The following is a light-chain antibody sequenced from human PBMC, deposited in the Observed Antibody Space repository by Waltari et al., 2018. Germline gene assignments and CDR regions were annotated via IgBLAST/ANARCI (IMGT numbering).Light chain of an antibody. J-gene: IGKJ2*01. CDR2: WAS. V-gene: IGKV4-1*01. Sequence: DIVMTQSPDSLAVSLGERATINCKSSQSLFDTSSNRDYSAWYQQKSGQRPKKIIYWASTREFGVPDGFSGSGAGTDCTLTISSLQAEGVAVYFCQQFYSPLHTFGQGTKLEIK. CDR3: QQFYSPLHT. CDR1: QSLFDTSSNRDY.